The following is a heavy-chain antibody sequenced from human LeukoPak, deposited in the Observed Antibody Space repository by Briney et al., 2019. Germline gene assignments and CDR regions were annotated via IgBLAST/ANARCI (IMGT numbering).Heavy chain of an antibody. Sequence: GGSLRLSCAASGFTFSSYAMSWVRQAPGKGLEWVSAISGSGGSTYYADSVKGRFTISRDNSKNTLYLQMNSLRAEDTAVYYCAKDMRQRLVRGPFDYWGQGTLVTVSS. CDR1: GFTFSSYA. CDR2: ISGSGGST. V-gene: IGHV3-23*01. CDR3: AKDMRQRLVRGPFDY. J-gene: IGHJ4*02. D-gene: IGHD6-13*01.